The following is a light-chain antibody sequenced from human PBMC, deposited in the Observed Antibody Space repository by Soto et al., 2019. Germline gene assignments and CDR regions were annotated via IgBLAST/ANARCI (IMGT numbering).Light chain of an antibody. V-gene: IGKV3-20*01. Sequence: EIVLTQSPGTVSLSPGERATLSCRASQSVSSNYLAWYQQKPGQAPRLLIYGASSRATGIPDRFSGSGSGTDFPLTIRRLDPEDSAVYYCQQYGSSPITFGQGTRLEIK. J-gene: IGKJ5*01. CDR2: GAS. CDR3: QQYGSSPIT. CDR1: QSVSSNY.